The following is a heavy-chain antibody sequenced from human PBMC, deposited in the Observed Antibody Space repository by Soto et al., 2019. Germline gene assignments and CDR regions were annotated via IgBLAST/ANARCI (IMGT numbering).Heavy chain of an antibody. V-gene: IGHV4-59*01. Sequence: SETLSLTCTVSGGYISSYYWTWIRQPPGKGLEWIGYIYYSGSTNYNPSLKSRVTMSIDTSKNQFSLKLSSVTAADTAVYYCARAFGSTMPSLFWGQGTLVTVS. J-gene: IGHJ4*02. D-gene: IGHD2-2*01. CDR3: ARAFGSTMPSLF. CDR2: IYYSGST. CDR1: GGYISSYY.